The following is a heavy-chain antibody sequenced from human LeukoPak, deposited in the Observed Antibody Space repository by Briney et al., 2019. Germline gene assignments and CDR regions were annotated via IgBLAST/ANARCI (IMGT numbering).Heavy chain of an antibody. CDR3: AKDLWSSTSYYHFDY. Sequence: GGSLRLSCAASGFTVSSNYMSWVRQAPGKGLEWVSVIYSGGSTYYADSVKGRFTISRDNSKNTLYLQMNSLRAEDTAVYYCAKDLWSSTSYYHFDYWGQGTLVTVSS. J-gene: IGHJ4*02. V-gene: IGHV3-53*01. D-gene: IGHD2-2*01. CDR2: IYSGGST. CDR1: GFTVSSNY.